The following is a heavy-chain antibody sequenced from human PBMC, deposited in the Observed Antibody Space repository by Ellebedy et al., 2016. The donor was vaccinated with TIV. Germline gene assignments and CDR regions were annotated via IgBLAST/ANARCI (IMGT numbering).Heavy chain of an antibody. D-gene: IGHD4-23*01. J-gene: IGHJ6*03. CDR3: ARSPTTVVYYYMDV. V-gene: IGHV3-7*01. CDR2: IKQDGSEK. Sequence: GGSLRLXXAASGFTFNNYAMSWVRQAPGKGLEWVANIKQDGSEKYYVDSVKGRFTISRDNSKNTLYLQMNSLRAEDTAVYYCARSPTTVVYYYMDVWGKGTTVTVSS. CDR1: GFTFNNYA.